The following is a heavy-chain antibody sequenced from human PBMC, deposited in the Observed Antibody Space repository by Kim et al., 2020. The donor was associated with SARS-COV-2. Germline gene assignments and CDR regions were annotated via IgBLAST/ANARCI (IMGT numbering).Heavy chain of an antibody. CDR2: IYPGDSDT. D-gene: IGHD3-10*01. CDR3: ARPKYYGSGSKYYFDY. CDR1: GYSFTSYW. V-gene: IGHV5-51*01. Sequence: GESLKISCKGSGYSFTSYWIGWVRQMPGKGLEWMGIIYPGDSDTRYSPSFQGQVTISADKSISTAYLQWSSLKASDTAMYYCARPKYYGSGSKYYFDYWGQGTLVTVSS. J-gene: IGHJ4*02.